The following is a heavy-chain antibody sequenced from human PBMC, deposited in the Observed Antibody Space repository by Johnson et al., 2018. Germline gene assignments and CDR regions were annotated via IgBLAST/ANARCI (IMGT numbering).Heavy chain of an antibody. CDR1: GFIVTSNY. Sequence: EVQLLESGGGLIRPGGSLRLSCAASGFIVTSNYVNWVRQAPGQGLEWVSVIYSGGGTDYAGSVKGRFTISRDISKNTVYLQMNSLRVDDTAVYYCVRGLVRPFYYMDVWGKGTTVTVS. CDR3: VRGLVRPFYYMDV. V-gene: IGHV3-53*01. CDR2: IYSGGGT. D-gene: IGHD3-10*01. J-gene: IGHJ6*03.